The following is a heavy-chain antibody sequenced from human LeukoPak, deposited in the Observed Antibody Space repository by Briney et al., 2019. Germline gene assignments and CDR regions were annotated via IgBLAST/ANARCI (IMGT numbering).Heavy chain of an antibody. CDR1: GGSISSYY. D-gene: IGHD6-19*01. Sequence: SEALSLTCTVSGGSISSYYWSWIRQPPGKGLEWIGYIYYSGSTNYNPSLKSRVTISVDTSKNQFSLKLSSVTAADTAVYYCARSRYRSGWYSPLEAFDIWGQGTMVTVSS. CDR2: IYYSGST. J-gene: IGHJ3*02. V-gene: IGHV4-59*01. CDR3: ARSRYRSGWYSPLEAFDI.